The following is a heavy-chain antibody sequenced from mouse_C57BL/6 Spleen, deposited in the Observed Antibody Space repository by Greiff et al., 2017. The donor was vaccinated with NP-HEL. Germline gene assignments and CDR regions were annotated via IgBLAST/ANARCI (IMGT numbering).Heavy chain of an antibody. CDR1: GYTFTDYY. CDR3: ARAEEFITTVVDAMDY. Sequence: VQLQQSGAELVRPGASVKLSCKASGYTFTDYYINWVKQRPGQGLEWIARIYPGSGNTYYNEKFKGKATLTAEKSSSTAYMQLSSLTSEDSAVYFCARAEEFITTVVDAMDYWGQGTSVTVSS. CDR2: IYPGSGNT. J-gene: IGHJ4*01. V-gene: IGHV1-76*01. D-gene: IGHD1-1*01.